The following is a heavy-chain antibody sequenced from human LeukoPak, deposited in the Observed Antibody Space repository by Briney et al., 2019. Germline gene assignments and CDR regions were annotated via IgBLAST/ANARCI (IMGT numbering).Heavy chain of an antibody. CDR2: IYHSGST. CDR1: GYSISSGYY. V-gene: IGHV4-38-2*02. D-gene: IGHD4-17*01. CDR3: ARDPYTATDAFDI. Sequence: SETLSLTCTVPGYSISSGYYWGWIRQPPGKGLEWIGSIYHSGSTYYNPSLKSRVTISVDTSKNQFSLKLSSVTAADTAVYYCARDPYTATDAFDIWGQGTMVTVSS. J-gene: IGHJ3*02.